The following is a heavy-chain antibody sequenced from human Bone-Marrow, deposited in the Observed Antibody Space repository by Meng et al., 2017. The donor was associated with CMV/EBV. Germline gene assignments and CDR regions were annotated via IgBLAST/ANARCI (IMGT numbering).Heavy chain of an antibody. CDR2: INNSGST. CDR3: ARPKQATWYFDL. D-gene: IGHD1/OR15-1a*01. J-gene: IGHJ2*01. CDR1: GESFSGYC. Sequence: QRLAEWRFQPSATVSFPWAFCGESFSGYCWSWIRQPPGKGQKWIGEINNSGSTNYNPSLKSRVTISVDTSKNQFSLKLSAVTAEDTAVYYCARPKQATWYFDLWGRGTLVTVSS. V-gene: IGHV4-34*01.